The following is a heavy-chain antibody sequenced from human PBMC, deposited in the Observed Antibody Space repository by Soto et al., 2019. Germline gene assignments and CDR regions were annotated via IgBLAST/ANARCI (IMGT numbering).Heavy chain of an antibody. CDR3: AKSPLTENVLRYFDWSVPKSRDDYYYYYMDV. D-gene: IGHD3-9*01. Sequence: EVQLLESGGGLVQPGGSLRLSCAASGFTFSSYAMSWVRQAPGKGLEWVSAISGSGGSTYYADSVKGRFTISRDNSKNTLYLQMNSMRAEDTAVYYCAKSPLTENVLRYFDWSVPKSRDDYYYYYMDVWGKGTTVTVSS. CDR2: ISGSGGST. V-gene: IGHV3-23*01. J-gene: IGHJ6*03. CDR1: GFTFSSYA.